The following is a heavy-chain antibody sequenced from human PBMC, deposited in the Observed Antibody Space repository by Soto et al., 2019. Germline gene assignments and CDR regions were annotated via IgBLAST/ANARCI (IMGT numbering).Heavy chain of an antibody. D-gene: IGHD3-22*01. V-gene: IGHV1-69*13. CDR2: IIPIFGTA. CDR3: ARDLFRQEDYYDSSGYYYELDY. Sequence: GASVNVSCKASGGTFSSYAISWVRQAPGQGLEWMGGIIPIFGTANYAQKFQGRVTITADESTSTAYMELSSLRSEDTAVYYCARDLFRQEDYYDSSGYYYELDYWGQGTLVTVSS. CDR1: GGTFSSYA. J-gene: IGHJ4*02.